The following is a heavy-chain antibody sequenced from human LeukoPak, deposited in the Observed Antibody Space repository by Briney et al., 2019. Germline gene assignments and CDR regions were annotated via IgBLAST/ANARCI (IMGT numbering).Heavy chain of an antibody. D-gene: IGHD3-22*01. Sequence: PSETLSLTCTVSGGSISSSSYYWGWIRQPPGKGLEWIGSIYYSGSTYYNPSLKSRVTISVDTSKNQFSLKLSSVTAADTAVYYCARDGLITMIVVPGAFDIWGQGTMVTVSS. CDR3: ARDGLITMIVVPGAFDI. V-gene: IGHV4-39*07. J-gene: IGHJ3*02. CDR2: IYYSGST. CDR1: GGSISSSSYY.